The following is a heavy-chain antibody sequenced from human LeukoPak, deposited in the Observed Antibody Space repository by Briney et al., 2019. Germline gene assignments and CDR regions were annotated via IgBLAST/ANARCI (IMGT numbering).Heavy chain of an antibody. V-gene: IGHV1-46*01. Sequence: GASVKVSCKASGYTFTSYFMHWVRQAPGQGLEWMGIINPSDSSTTYAQKFQGRVTMTRDTSTSTVYMDLSSLRPEDTAVYYCARLRSIYNGPEYYFDSWGQGTLVTVSS. CDR1: GYTFTSYF. CDR3: ARLRSIYNGPEYYFDS. D-gene: IGHD3-10*01. CDR2: INPSDSST. J-gene: IGHJ4*02.